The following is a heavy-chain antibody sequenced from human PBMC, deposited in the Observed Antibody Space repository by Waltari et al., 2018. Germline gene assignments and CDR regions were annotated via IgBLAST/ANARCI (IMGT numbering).Heavy chain of an antibody. Sequence: EVQLVESGGGLIQPGGSLRLSCAASGFTVSSNYMSWVRQAPGKGLEWVSVIYSGGSTSYADAWKGRVPISRDNSKNTLYLQMNSLRAEDTAVYYCARSLPFDYWGQGTLVTVSS. V-gene: IGHV3-53*01. J-gene: IGHJ4*02. CDR3: ARSLPFDY. CDR1: GFTVSSNY. CDR2: IYSGGST.